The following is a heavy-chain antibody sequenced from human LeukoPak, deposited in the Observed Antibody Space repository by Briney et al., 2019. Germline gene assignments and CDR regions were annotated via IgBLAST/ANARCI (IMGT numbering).Heavy chain of an antibody. CDR1: GGSFSGYY. CDR3: ARGRSSGQ. D-gene: IGHD7-27*01. Sequence: SETLSLTCAVYGGSFSGYYWSWIRQPPGKGLEWVGEINHSGSTNYIPSLESRVTLSVDTSKNQFSLNLNSVTAADTAVYYCARGRSSGQWGQGTLVTVSS. J-gene: IGHJ4*02. V-gene: IGHV4-34*01. CDR2: INHSGST.